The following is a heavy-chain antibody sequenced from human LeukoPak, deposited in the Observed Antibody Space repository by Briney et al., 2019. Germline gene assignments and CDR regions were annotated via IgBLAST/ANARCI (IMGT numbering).Heavy chain of an antibody. CDR2: ISSSSSYI. CDR3: ASGSPAGDY. Sequence: GGSLRLSCAASGFTFSSYSMNWVRQAPGKGLEWVSSISSSSSYIYYADSVKGRFTISRDNARNSLYLQMNSLTAEDTAVYYCASGSPAGDYWGQGTLVTVSS. V-gene: IGHV3-21*01. CDR1: GFTFSSYS. J-gene: IGHJ4*02. D-gene: IGHD1-26*01.